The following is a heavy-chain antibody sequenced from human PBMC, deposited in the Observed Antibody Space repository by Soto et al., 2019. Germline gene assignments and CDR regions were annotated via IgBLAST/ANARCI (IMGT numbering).Heavy chain of an antibody. CDR2: VYYTGST. V-gene: IGHV4-31*03. CDR3: ARFIRAYTDYWFDP. CDR1: VDSISSGGYY. J-gene: IGHJ5*02. Sequence: SETLSLTCTVSVDSISSGGYYWSWIRQLPGKDLEWIGYVYYTGSTYYNPSLKSRVTISVDTSKNEFSLRVTSMTAADTAVYYCARFIRAYTDYWFDPWGQGTVVAVS. D-gene: IGHD3-10*01.